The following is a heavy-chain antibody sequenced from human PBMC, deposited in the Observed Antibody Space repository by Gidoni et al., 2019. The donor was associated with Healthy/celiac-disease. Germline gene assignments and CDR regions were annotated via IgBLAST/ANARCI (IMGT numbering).Heavy chain of an antibody. Sequence: QLQLQESGPGLVKPSETLSLTCTVSGGSISSSSYYWGWIRQPPGKGLEWIGSIYYSGSTYYNPSLKSRVTISVDTSKNQFSLKLSSVTAADTAVYYCARDFGTVNFDYWGQGTLVTVSS. CDR1: GGSISSSSYY. CDR3: ARDFGTVNFDY. J-gene: IGHJ4*02. D-gene: IGHD4-17*01. CDR2: IYYSGST. V-gene: IGHV4-39*07.